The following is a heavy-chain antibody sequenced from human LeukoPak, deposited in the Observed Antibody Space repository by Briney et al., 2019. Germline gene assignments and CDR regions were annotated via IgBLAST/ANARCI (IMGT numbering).Heavy chain of an antibody. CDR3: AKERYENYFDY. D-gene: IGHD3-3*01. CDR2: ISGSGGST. CDR1: GLTFSDSA. J-gene: IGHJ4*02. V-gene: IGHV3-23*01. Sequence: PGGSLRLSCAASGLTFSDSAMTWVRQAPGKGLEWVSAISGSGGSTYYADSVKGRFTISRDNSKNTLYLQMNSLRAEDTAVYYCAKERYENYFDYWGQGTLVTVSS.